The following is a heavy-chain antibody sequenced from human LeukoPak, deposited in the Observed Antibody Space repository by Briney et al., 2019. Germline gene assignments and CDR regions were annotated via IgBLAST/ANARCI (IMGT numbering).Heavy chain of an antibody. V-gene: IGHV4-39*01. Sequence: SETLSLTCTVSGGSISSSSYYWGWIRQPPGKGLEWIGSIYHSGSTYYNPSLKSRVTISVDTSKNQFSLKLSSVTAADTAVYYCARFSSGYSYYWGQGTLVTVSS. CDR3: ARFSSGYSYY. J-gene: IGHJ4*02. CDR1: GGSISSSSYY. D-gene: IGHD3-22*01. CDR2: IYHSGST.